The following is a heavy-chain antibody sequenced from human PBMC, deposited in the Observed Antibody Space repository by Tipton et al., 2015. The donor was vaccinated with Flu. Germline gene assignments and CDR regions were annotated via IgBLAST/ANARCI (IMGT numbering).Heavy chain of an antibody. CDR2: IHRTGNT. D-gene: IGHD4-11*01. CDR1: GDSISSGGYY. Sequence: TLSLTCIVSGDSISSGGYYWSWIRQHPGKGLEWIGNIHRTGNTYYNPPLKSRVTISVDTSKNQFSLRLTSVTAADTAVYHCARRDYSNYVSEPKNWFDPWGQGTLVTVSS. CDR3: ARRDYSNYVSEPKNWFDP. J-gene: IGHJ5*02. V-gene: IGHV4-31*03.